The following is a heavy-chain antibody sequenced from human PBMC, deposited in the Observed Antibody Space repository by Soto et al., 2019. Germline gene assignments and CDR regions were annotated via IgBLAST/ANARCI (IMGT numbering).Heavy chain of an antibody. V-gene: IGHV4-4*02. CDR3: ARETIVVVPAAIGRDYYGMDV. CDR1: GGSISSSNW. CDR2: IYHSGST. Sequence: QVQLQESGPGLVKPSGTLSLTCAVSGGSISSSNWWSWVRQPPGKGLEWIGEIYHSGSTNYNPSRKSRVTISVDKSKNQFSLKLSSVTAADTAVYYCARETIVVVPAAIGRDYYGMDVWGQGTTVTVSS. J-gene: IGHJ6*02. D-gene: IGHD2-2*01.